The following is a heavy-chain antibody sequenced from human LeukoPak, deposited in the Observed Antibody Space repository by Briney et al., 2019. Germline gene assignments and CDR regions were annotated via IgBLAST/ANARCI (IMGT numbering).Heavy chain of an antibody. CDR2: ISDNGGST. V-gene: IGHV3-64D*06. J-gene: IGHJ4*02. CDR3: VKGKGERPGVVTYNVFDF. D-gene: IGHD3-3*01. CDR1: GFTFSTYA. Sequence: GGSLRLSCSASGFTFSTYAMHWVRQAPGKGLEYVSAISDNGGSTYYADFVKGRFTISRDNSKNMLYLQMSSLRAEDTAVYYCVKGKGERPGVVTYNVFDFWGQGTLVTVSS.